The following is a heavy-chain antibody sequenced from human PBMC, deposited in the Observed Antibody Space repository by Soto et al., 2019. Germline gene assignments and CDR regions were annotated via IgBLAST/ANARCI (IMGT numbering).Heavy chain of an antibody. CDR2: IKSKVDGGTI. J-gene: IGHJ4*02. D-gene: IGHD6-13*01. Sequence: SVSNARMNWVRQAPGKGLEWVGRIKSKVDGGTIDYAAPVKGRFTISRDDSKNMVYLQMNSLKTEDTAVYYCATGGYFLDYWGQGTLVTVSS. V-gene: IGHV3-15*07. CDR1: SVSNAR. CDR3: ATGGYFLDY.